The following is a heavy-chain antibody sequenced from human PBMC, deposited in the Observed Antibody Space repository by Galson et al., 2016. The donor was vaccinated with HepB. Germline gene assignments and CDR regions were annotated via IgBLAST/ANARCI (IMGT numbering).Heavy chain of an antibody. Sequence: TLSLTCTVSGGSISTTGYYWSWIRQHPGKGLEWIGDIYHSGSTFYNPSLKSRLTMSVDTSKNQFSLKLSRVTAADPAVYYCAKRTTGGAFDIWGQGTMVAVSS. D-gene: IGHD1-1*01. CDR3: AKRTTGGAFDI. V-gene: IGHV4-31*03. J-gene: IGHJ3*02. CDR2: IYHSGST. CDR1: GGSISTTGYY.